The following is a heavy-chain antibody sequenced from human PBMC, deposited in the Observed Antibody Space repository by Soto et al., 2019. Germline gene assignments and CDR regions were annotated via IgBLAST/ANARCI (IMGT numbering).Heavy chain of an antibody. CDR2: LSSDGFGA. V-gene: IGHV3-74*03. D-gene: IGHD3-16*01. J-gene: IGHJ4*02. Sequence: GGSLRLSCAASVFSLSPYWMHWVRQVPGRGLEWVARLSSDGFGAAYADSVKGRFFISRDIARNTLSLQMNSLRADDAADYYCARDLGGPDYWGRGTSVTVSS. CDR3: ARDLGGPDY. CDR1: VFSLSPYW.